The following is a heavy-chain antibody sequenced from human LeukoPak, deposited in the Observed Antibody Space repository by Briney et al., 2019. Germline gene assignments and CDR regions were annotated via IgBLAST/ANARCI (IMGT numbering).Heavy chain of an antibody. V-gene: IGHV1-2*02. J-gene: IGHJ6*03. CDR2: INPNSGGT. CDR3: ARAQDRNGAPYYYYMDV. D-gene: IGHD2-15*01. Sequence: ASVKVSCKASGYTFTGYYMHWVRQAPGQGLEWMGWINPNSGGTNYAQKFQGRVTMTRDTSISTAYMELSRLRSDDTAVYYCARAQDRNGAPYYYYMDVWGKGTTVTVSS. CDR1: GYTFTGYY.